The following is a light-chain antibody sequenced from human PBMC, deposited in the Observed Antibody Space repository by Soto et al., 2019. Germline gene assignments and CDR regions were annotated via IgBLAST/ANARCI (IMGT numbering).Light chain of an antibody. CDR3: HGWDSSSDHQNVV. V-gene: IGLV3-21*02. Sequence: SYELTQPPSVSVAPGQTARITCGGDNSGSKSVHWYRQKPGQAPVLVVYDDSDRPSGLPERFSGSDSGNTATLTIGRVEAGDEADYYCHGWDSSSDHQNVVFGGGTKLTVL. CDR2: DDS. CDR1: NSGSKS. J-gene: IGLJ2*01.